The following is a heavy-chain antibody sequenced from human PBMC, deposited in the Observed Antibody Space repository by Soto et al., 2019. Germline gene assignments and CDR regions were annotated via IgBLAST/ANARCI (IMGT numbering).Heavy chain of an antibody. CDR3: AKGYMSHYFDY. V-gene: IGHV3-23*01. CDR2: FIVSFVNT. CDR1: GFSFSNFI. Sequence: GGSLRLSCVASGFSFSNFIMSWVRQAPGKGLEWFSFFIVSFVNTASTASVKGRFTFSRDNSKNTFFLQLNSLRGEDTAVYYCAKGYMSHYFDYWGQESLVTVSS. J-gene: IGHJ4*02. D-gene: IGHD6-13*01.